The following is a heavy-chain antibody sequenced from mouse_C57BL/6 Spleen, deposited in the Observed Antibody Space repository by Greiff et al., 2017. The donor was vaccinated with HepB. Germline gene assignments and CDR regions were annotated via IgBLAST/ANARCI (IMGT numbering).Heavy chain of an antibody. D-gene: IGHD2-4*01. CDR3: ARGRLRRDWYFDV. CDR1: GYSITSGYY. J-gene: IGHJ1*03. Sequence: EVQLQQSGPGLVKPSQSLSLTCSVTGYSITSGYYWNWIRQFPGNKLEWMGYISYDGSNNYNPSLKNRISITRDTSKNQFFLKLNSVTTEDTATYYCARGRLRRDWYFDVWGTGTTVTVSS. V-gene: IGHV3-6*01. CDR2: ISYDGSN.